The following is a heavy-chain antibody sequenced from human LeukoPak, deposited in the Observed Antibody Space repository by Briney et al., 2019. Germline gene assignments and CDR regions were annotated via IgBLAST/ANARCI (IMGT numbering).Heavy chain of an antibody. D-gene: IGHD3-10*01. CDR3: ARGNTVLLWFGELRYNGMDV. Sequence: GASEKSSCKASGYTFSGDDINWGRQATGQGREWRGWMNPKSGNTGYAQKFQGRVTMPRNTSISTASMELGSLRSEDTAVDYCARGNTVLLWFGELRYNGMDVWGQGTTVTVSS. CDR1: GYTFSGDD. J-gene: IGHJ6*02. V-gene: IGHV1-8*01. CDR2: MNPKSGNT.